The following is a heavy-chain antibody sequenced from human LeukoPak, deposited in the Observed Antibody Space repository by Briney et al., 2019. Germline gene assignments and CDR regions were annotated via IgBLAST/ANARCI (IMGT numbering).Heavy chain of an antibody. V-gene: IGHV3-33*01. Sequence: GRSLRLSCAASGFTFSSYGMHWVRQAPGKGXXXXXXXXXDGSNKYYADSVKGRFTISRDNSKNTLYLQMNSLRAEDTAVYYCARGSPYYDILTGYTFDYWGQGTLVTVSS. CDR3: ARGSPYYDILTGYTFDY. D-gene: IGHD3-9*01. CDR1: GFTFSSYG. J-gene: IGHJ4*02. CDR2: XXXDGSNK.